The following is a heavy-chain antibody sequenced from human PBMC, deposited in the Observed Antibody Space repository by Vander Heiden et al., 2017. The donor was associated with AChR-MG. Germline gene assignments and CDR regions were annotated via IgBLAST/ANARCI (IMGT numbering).Heavy chain of an antibody. CDR1: GFTFSDQW. CDR2: INNDGTRT. Sequence: EVQLVESGGGLVQPGGSLRLSCAASGFTFSDQWMHWVRQSPGKGLVWVSRINNDGTRTGYADSAKGRFTISRDNSKNIVYLQMNSLSPEDTAVYYCARDPGSNGHDWYFDLWGRGTLVTASS. V-gene: IGHV3-74*01. D-gene: IGHD6-13*01. J-gene: IGHJ2*01. CDR3: ARDPGSNGHDWYFDL.